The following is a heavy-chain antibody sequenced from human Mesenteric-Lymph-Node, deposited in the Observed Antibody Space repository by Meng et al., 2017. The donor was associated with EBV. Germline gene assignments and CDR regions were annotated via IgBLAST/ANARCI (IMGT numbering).Heavy chain of an antibody. V-gene: IGHV4-34*02. D-gene: IGHD2-15*01. CDR1: GRTSSVYY. CDR3: ARDCSGGTSCFDY. J-gene: IGHJ4*02. CDR2: INHSGST. Sequence: VQLQQWGGGLLSPSETFPLTCAVYGRTSSVYYWTWIRQPLGTGLELIGEINHSGSTNYNPSLERRVTISADTSKNQISLKLSSVTAADTAVYYCARDCSGGTSCFDYWGQGTLVTVSS.